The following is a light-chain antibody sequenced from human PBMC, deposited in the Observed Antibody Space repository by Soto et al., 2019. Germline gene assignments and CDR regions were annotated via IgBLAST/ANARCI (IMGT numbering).Light chain of an antibody. CDR2: DAS. Sequence: DSPMSQAPSTLSASVGDRDTITCRASLSISSWLAWYPQKPGKAPKLLIYDASSLESGVASRFSGSGSGTVFTLTIRVLQRDDFATYYCQQYNSYPSFGQGKRLEI. V-gene: IGKV1-5*01. CDR3: QQYNSYPS. J-gene: IGKJ5*01. CDR1: LSISSW.